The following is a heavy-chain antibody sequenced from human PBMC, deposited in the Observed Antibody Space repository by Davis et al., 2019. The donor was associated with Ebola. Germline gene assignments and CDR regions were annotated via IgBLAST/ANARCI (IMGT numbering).Heavy chain of an antibody. CDR3: ATHHSFRIDY. Sequence: GESLKISCAASFLFFCSFWMAWVRQAPGKGLEWVANIKYDGSEQWYADSVEGRFTISRDNARNSLYLQMNSLRGDDTAVYYCATHHSFRIDYWGQGTLVTVSS. J-gene: IGHJ4*02. V-gene: IGHV3-7*01. D-gene: IGHD1-14*01. CDR2: IKYDGSEQ. CDR1: FLFFCSFW.